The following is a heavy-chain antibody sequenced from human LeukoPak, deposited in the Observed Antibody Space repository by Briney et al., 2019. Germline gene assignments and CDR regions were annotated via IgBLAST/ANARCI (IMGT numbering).Heavy chain of an antibody. J-gene: IGHJ4*02. CDR2: IIPIFGTA. D-gene: IGHD3-16*02. CDR3: ARNRYTSLSLDY. Sequence: SVKVSCKASGGTFSSYAISWVRQAPGQGLEWMGGIIPIFGTANYAQKFPGRVTITADESTSTAYMELSSLRSEDTAVYYCARNRYTSLSLDYWGQGTLVTVSS. CDR1: GGTFSSYA. V-gene: IGHV1-69*13.